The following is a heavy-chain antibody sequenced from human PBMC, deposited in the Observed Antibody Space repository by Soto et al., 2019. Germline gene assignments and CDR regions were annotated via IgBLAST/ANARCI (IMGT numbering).Heavy chain of an antibody. V-gene: IGHV3-9*01. CDR3: AKDIVGALDY. CDR2: ISWNSGSI. CDR1: GFTFDDYA. J-gene: IGHJ4*02. D-gene: IGHD1-26*01. Sequence: GGSLRLSCAASGFTFDDYAMHWVRQAPGKGLEWVSGISWNSGSIGYADSVKGRFTISRDNAKNSLYLQMNSLRAEDTALYYCAKDIVGALDYWGQGTLVTVSS.